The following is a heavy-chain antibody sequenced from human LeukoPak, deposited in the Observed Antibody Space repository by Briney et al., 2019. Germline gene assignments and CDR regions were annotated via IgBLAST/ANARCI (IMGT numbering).Heavy chain of an antibody. CDR2: ISDSSSTI. V-gene: IGHV3-48*01. J-gene: IGHJ4*02. Sequence: GGSLRLSCAASGFTFSSYNMNWVRQAPGKGLEWVSYISDSSSTIYYADSVKGRFTISRDNSKNTLYLQMNSLRAEDTAVYYCAKDAHYYDSSGQFDYWGQGTLVTVSS. D-gene: IGHD3-22*01. CDR1: GFTFSSYN. CDR3: AKDAHYYDSSGQFDY.